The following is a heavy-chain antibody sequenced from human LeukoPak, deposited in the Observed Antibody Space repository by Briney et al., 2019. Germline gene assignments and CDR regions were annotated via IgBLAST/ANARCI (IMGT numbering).Heavy chain of an antibody. CDR1: GGSFSGYY. CDR2: INHSGST. J-gene: IGHJ4*02. V-gene: IGHV4-34*01. CDR3: ARDLSPTFGGVIVNLDY. D-gene: IGHD3-16*02. Sequence: SETLSLTCAVYGGSFSGYYWSWIRQPPGKGLEWIGEINHSGSTNYNPSLKSRVTISVDTSKNQFSLKLSSVTAADTAVYYCARDLSPTFGGVIVNLDYWGQGTLVTVSS.